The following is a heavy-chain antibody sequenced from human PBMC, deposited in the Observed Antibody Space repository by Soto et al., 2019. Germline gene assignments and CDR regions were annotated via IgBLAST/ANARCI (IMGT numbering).Heavy chain of an antibody. Sequence: QVQLVESGGGVVQPGRSLRLSCAASGFTFSSYGMHWVRQAPGKGLEWVAVISYDGSNKYYADSVKGRFTISRDNSKNTLYLQMNSLRAEDKAVYYCARGEWLHGSSCFDYWGQGTLVTVSS. CDR1: GFTFSSYG. D-gene: IGHD3-16*01. V-gene: IGHV3-30*03. CDR3: ARGEWLHGSSCFDY. J-gene: IGHJ4*02. CDR2: ISYDGSNK.